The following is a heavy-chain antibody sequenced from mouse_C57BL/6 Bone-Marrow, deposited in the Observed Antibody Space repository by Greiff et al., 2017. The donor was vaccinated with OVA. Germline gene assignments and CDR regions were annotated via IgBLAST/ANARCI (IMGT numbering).Heavy chain of an antibody. CDR3: ARQSSGYAMDY. V-gene: IGHV5-6*01. CDR2: ISSGGSST. D-gene: IGHD3-2*02. Sequence: EVQRVESGGDLVKPGGSLKLSCAASGFTFSSYGMSWVRQTPDKRLEWVATISSGGSSTYYPDSVKGRFTISRDNAKNTLYLQMSSLKSEDTAMYYCARQSSGYAMDYWGQGTSVTGSS. J-gene: IGHJ4*01. CDR1: GFTFSSYG.